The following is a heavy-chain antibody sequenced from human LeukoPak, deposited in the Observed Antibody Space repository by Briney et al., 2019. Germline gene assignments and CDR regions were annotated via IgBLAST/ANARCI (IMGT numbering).Heavy chain of an antibody. V-gene: IGHV4-30-4*01. Sequence: SETLSLTCTVSGGSISSGDYYWSWIRQPPGKGLEWIGYIYYSGSTNYNPSLKSRVTISVDTSKNQFSLKLSSVTAADTAVYYCARGGRTAAGYFDYWGQGTLVTVSS. CDR2: IYYSGST. D-gene: IGHD6-13*01. J-gene: IGHJ4*02. CDR1: GGSISSGDYY. CDR3: ARGGRTAAGYFDY.